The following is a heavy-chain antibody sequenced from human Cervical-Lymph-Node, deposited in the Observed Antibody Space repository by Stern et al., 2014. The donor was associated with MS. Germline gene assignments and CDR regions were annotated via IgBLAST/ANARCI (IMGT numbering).Heavy chain of an antibody. V-gene: IGHV3-30*01. J-gene: IGHJ4*02. CDR1: GFTFSSYA. D-gene: IGHD2-2*01. CDR2: ISDDGSNK. Sequence: VQLVESGGGVVQPGGSLRLSCAASGFTFSSYAMHWVRQAPGKGLEWVAGISDDGSNKYYADYVKGRFTITRDNSKNPLYLEMNSMRAEDTAVYYGARGGIVVVPSARLDYWGQGTLVTVSS. CDR3: ARGGIVVVPSARLDY.